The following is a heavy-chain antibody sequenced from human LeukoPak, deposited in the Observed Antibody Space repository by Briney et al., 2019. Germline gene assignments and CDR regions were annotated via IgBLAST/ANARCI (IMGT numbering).Heavy chain of an antibody. V-gene: IGHV4-59*01. CDR1: GGSISSYY. J-gene: IGHJ6*02. Sequence: SETLSLTCTVSGGSISSYYWSWIRQPPGKGLEWIGDIYYSGSTNYNPSLKSRVTISVDTSKNQFSLKLSSVTAADTAVYYCARGGVDTAMTDYYYYYGMDVWGQGTTVTVSS. D-gene: IGHD5-18*01. CDR2: IYYSGST. CDR3: ARGGVDTAMTDYYYYYGMDV.